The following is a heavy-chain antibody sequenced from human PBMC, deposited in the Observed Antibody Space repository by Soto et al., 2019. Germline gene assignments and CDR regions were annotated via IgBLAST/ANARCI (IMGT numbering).Heavy chain of an antibody. CDR3: AKQRTMITFGGVIAPTSFDY. CDR1: GFTFSSYG. V-gene: IGHV3-30*18. Sequence: QVQLVESGGGVVQPGRSLRLSCAASGFTFSSYGMHWVRQAPGKGLEWVAVISYDGSNKYYADSVKGRFTISRDNSKNTLYLTMNSLRAEDTAVYYCAKQRTMITFGGVIAPTSFDYWGQGTLVTVSS. CDR2: ISYDGSNK. J-gene: IGHJ4*02. D-gene: IGHD3-16*02.